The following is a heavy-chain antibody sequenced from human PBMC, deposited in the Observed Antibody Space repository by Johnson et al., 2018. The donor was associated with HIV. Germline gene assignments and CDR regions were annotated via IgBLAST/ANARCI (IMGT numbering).Heavy chain of an antibody. CDR2: IYSGGST. CDR3: ARVTKYYFDSSVDAFDI. V-gene: IGHV3-66*01. CDR1: GFTVSSNY. J-gene: IGHJ3*02. D-gene: IGHD3-22*01. Sequence: VQLVESGGGLVQPGGSLRLSCAAFGFTVSSNYMSWVRQAPGKGLEWVSVIYSGGSTYYADSVKGRFTISRDNSKNTLYLHMNSLRAEDTAVYYCARVTKYYFDSSVDAFDIWGQGTVVTVSS.